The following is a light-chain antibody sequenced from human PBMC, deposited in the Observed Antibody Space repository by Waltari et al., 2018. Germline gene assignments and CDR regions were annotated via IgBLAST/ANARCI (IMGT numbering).Light chain of an antibody. Sequence: DIVVTQSPLSLPVTPGEPASISCRSSQRLLHSNGNNYLDWYLQKPVQSPQLLIYLGSTRASVAPDRCRGSGSGPDFTLKVRRVEAEDVGVYYCMQSLQGLWTFCQGTRVEIK. CDR2: LGS. J-gene: IGKJ1*01. CDR1: QRLLHSNGNNY. CDR3: MQSLQGLWT. V-gene: IGKV2-28*01.